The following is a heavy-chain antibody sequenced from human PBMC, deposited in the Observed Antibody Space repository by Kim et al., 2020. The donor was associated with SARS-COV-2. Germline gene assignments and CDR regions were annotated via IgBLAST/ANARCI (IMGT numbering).Heavy chain of an antibody. D-gene: IGHD1-1*01. Sequence: ASVKVSCKASGYTFTSNTLHWVRQAPGQGLEWMGWINVANCNRNYFQKFQDRLIITRDPSATTAYMDLRSLTTEDTAVYYCARAGTTRNGVYYSDYVGQG. CDR3: ARAGTTRNGVYYSDY. CDR2: INVANCNR. CDR1: GYTFTSNT. V-gene: IGHV1-3*01. J-gene: IGHJ4*02.